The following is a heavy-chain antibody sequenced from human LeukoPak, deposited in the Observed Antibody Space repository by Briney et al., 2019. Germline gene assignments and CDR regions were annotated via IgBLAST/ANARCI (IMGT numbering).Heavy chain of an antibody. Sequence: SGTLSLTCAVSGGSISSSNWWSWVRQPPGKGLEWIGSIYYIGSTYYNPSLKSRVTISVDTSKNQFSLKLSSVTAADTAVYYCARGDRSGTSYGVYFDYWGQGTLVTVSS. V-gene: IGHV4-4*02. CDR2: IYYIGST. J-gene: IGHJ4*02. CDR1: GGSISSSNW. D-gene: IGHD2-2*01. CDR3: ARGDRSGTSYGVYFDY.